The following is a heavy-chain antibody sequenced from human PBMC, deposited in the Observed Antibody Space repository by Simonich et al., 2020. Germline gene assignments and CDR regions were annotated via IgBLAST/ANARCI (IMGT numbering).Heavy chain of an antibody. CDR1: GYTFTSYG. CDR3: ARASRGTWWYYYFDY. V-gene: IGHV1-18*01. CDR2: VSTYKGNT. D-gene: IGHD2-15*01. Sequence: QVQLVQSGAEVKKPGASVKVSCKASGYTFTSYGISWVRQAPGQGLEWMGWVSTYKGNTNDAQKLQGRVTMTTDTSTSTAYMELRSPRSDDTAVYYCARASRGTWWYYYFDYWGQGTLVTVSS. J-gene: IGHJ4*02.